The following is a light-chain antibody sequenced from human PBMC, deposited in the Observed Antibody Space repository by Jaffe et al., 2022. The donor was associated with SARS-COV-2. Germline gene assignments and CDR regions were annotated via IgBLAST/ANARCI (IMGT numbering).Light chain of an antibody. CDR1: SSDIASYSY. J-gene: IGLJ3*02. CDR2: DVS. Sequence: QSALTQPASVSGSPGQSITLSCSGTSSDIASYSYVSWFQQYPGKAPKVIIFDVSYRPSGVPNRFSGSKSGYTASLTISGLQPEDEADYYCSSYSSSTLWVFGGGTKLTVL. V-gene: IGLV2-14*03. CDR3: SSYSSSTLWV.